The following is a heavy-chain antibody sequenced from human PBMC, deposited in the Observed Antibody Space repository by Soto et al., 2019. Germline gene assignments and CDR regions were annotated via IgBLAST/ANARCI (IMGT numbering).Heavy chain of an antibody. CDR1: GFTFRSYG. J-gene: IGHJ6*02. D-gene: IGHD4-17*01. CDR2: IWYDGRNE. CDR3: ARDASEFCDYVKDYGMDV. Sequence: QVQLVESGGGVVQPGRSLRLSCAASGFTFRSYGMHWVRQTPGKGLEWVAVIWYDGRNEYHTDSVKGRFTISRDNLKNTLYLQMNRLRAEDTAVYYCARDASEFCDYVKDYGMDVWGQGTTVTVSS. V-gene: IGHV3-33*01.